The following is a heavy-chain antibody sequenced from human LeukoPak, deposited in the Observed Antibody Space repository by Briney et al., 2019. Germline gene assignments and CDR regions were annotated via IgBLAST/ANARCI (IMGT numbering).Heavy chain of an antibody. CDR2: IKHDGGEK. CDR3: WREAKVMTTVYYFDY. CDR1: GFTFSRNW. Sequence: GGSLRLSCAASGFTFSRNWMSWVRQAPGKGLEWVSNIKHDGGEKYSVDSVKGRFTISRDNAENSLYLQMNSLRAEDTAVYFWWREAKVMTTVYYFDYWGEGTLVTVSS. V-gene: IGHV3-7*04. D-gene: IGHD4-11*01. J-gene: IGHJ4*02.